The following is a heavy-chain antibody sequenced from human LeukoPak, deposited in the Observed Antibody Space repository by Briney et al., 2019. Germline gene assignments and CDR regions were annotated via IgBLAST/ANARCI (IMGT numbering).Heavy chain of an antibody. CDR2: VSHSGPT. J-gene: IGHJ5*02. CDR1: GGSVSSGNYY. D-gene: IGHD4-17*01. V-gene: IGHV4-31*03. Sequence: SETLSLTCTVSGGSVSSGNYYWSWIRQHPGKGLEWIGYVSHSGPTDINPSLKSRATIAVDTSTNQFSLRLTSVTAADTAIYYCARDTRLRGSNWFDPWGQGTLVTVSS. CDR3: ARDTRLRGSNWFDP.